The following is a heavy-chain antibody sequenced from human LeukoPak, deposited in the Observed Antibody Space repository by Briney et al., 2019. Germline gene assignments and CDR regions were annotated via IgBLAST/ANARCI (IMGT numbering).Heavy chain of an antibody. CDR2: IYYSGST. CDR3: ARGPTKNYFDY. Sequence: SETLSLTCTVSGGSFNSYYWSWIRQLPGKGLEWIGYIYYSGSTNYNPSLKSRVTISIDMSKNQFSLKLRSVTAADAAVYYCARGPTKNYFDYWGQGTLVTVSS. CDR1: GGSFNSYY. V-gene: IGHV4-59*01. J-gene: IGHJ4*02.